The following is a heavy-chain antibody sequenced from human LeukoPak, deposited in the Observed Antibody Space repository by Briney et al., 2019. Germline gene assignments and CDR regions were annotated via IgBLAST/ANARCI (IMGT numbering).Heavy chain of an antibody. J-gene: IGHJ4*02. V-gene: IGHV4-59*01. CDR1: GGSISSYY. Sequence: NPSETLSLTCTVSGGSISSYYWSWIRQPPGKGLEWIGYIYYSGGTNYNPSLKSRVTISVDTSKNQFSLKLSSVTAADTAVYYCARVGYCSSTSCPTYFDYWGQGTLVTVSS. CDR2: IYYSGGT. D-gene: IGHD2-2*01. CDR3: ARVGYCSSTSCPTYFDY.